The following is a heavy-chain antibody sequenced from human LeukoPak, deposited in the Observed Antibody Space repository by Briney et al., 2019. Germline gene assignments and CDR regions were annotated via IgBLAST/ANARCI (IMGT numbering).Heavy chain of an antibody. Sequence: SGGSLRLSCAASGFTFSTYSMNWVRQAPGKGLEWVSYISSSSRTKYYADSVKGRFTISRDNAKNSLYLQMNSLRAEDTAVYYCASGAEGYVFDPWGQGTLVTVSS. J-gene: IGHJ5*02. V-gene: IGHV3-48*01. CDR1: GFTFSTYS. D-gene: IGHD5-12*01. CDR2: ISSSSRTK. CDR3: ASGAEGYVFDP.